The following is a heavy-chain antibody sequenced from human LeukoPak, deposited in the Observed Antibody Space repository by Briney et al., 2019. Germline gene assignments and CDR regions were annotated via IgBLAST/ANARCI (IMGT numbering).Heavy chain of an antibody. Sequence: GGSLRLSCAASGFTFSSYAMHWVRQAPGKGLEWVAVISYDGSNKYYADSVKGRFTISRDNSKNTLYLQMNSLRAEDTAMYYCARVGSYYDFWSGYYGMDVWGQGTTVTVSS. CDR1: GFTFSSYA. J-gene: IGHJ6*02. CDR3: ARVGSYYDFWSGYYGMDV. V-gene: IGHV3-30-3*01. D-gene: IGHD3-3*01. CDR2: ISYDGSNK.